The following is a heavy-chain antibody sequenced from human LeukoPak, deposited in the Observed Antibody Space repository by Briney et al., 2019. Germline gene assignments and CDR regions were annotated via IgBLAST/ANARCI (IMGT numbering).Heavy chain of an antibody. Sequence: GGSLRLSCAASGFTFSGFAMSWVRRTAGEGLGWVSGISGSGDNTLYAESVKGRFTISRENSKNTLYLEMNSRRAEDTAIYYCAKMKGHPLPKYYMDVWGQGTTVTVSS. D-gene: IGHD1-26*01. CDR3: AKMKGHPLPKYYMDV. CDR2: ISGSGDNT. J-gene: IGHJ6*01. CDR1: GFTFSGFA. V-gene: IGHV3-23*01.